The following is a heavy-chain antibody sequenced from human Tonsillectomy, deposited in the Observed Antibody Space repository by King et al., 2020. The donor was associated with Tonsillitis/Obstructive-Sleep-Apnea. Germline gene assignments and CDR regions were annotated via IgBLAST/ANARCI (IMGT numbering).Heavy chain of an antibody. CDR3: ARSDCGGDCYLDY. CDR1: GHTFTYRY. Sequence: QLLQSGAEVKKTGSSVNVSCKASGHTFTYRYLDWVREAPGQALERLGWITPFNGITNYEQKFQDRVTITRDRAMSTAYMEMSSLRSEDTAMYYCARSDCGGDCYLDYWGQGTLVTVSS. D-gene: IGHD2-21*01. J-gene: IGHJ4*02. CDR2: ITPFNGIT. V-gene: IGHV1-45*02.